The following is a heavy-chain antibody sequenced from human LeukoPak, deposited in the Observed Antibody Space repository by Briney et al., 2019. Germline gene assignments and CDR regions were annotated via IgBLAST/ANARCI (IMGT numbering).Heavy chain of an antibody. CDR1: GFTFSSYA. J-gene: IGHJ4*02. CDR3: ANGGYTSSWYVVDY. D-gene: IGHD6-13*01. CDR2: ISYDGSNK. V-gene: IGHV3-30*18. Sequence: GGSLRLSCAASGFTFSSYAMSWVRQAPGKGLEWVAVISYDGSNKYYADSVKGRFTISRDNSKNTLYLQMSSLRPEDTAVYYCANGGYTSSWYVVDYWGQGTLVTVSS.